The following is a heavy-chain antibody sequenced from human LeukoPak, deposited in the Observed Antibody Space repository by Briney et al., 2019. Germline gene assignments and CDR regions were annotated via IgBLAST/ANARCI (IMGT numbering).Heavy chain of an antibody. Sequence: GGSLRLSCAASGFTFSSYGMHWVRQAPGKGLEWVAFIRYDGSNKYYADSVKGRFTISRDNSKNTLYLQMNSLRAEDTAVYYCANNVDYGDDSDRTYYYYGMDVWGQGTTVTVSS. V-gene: IGHV3-30*02. J-gene: IGHJ6*02. CDR2: IRYDGSNK. CDR1: GFTFSSYG. D-gene: IGHD4-17*01. CDR3: ANNVDYGDDSDRTYYYYGMDV.